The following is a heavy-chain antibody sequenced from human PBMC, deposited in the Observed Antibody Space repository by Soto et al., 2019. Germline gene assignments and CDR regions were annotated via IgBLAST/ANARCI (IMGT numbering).Heavy chain of an antibody. Sequence: EVQLLESGGGLVQPGGSVRLSCAASGFTFSSYVMNWVRQAPGKGLEWVSTISGSGGSTYYADSVEGRFTFSRDNSKNTLHLLMNSLRAEDTAVYYCANGGSNGWYDAFDIWGQGTMVTVSS. CDR2: ISGSGGST. CDR3: ANGGSNGWYDAFDI. J-gene: IGHJ3*02. D-gene: IGHD6-19*01. V-gene: IGHV3-23*01. CDR1: GFTFSSYV.